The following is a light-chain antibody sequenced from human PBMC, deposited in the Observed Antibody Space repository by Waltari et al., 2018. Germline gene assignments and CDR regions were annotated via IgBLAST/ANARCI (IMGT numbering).Light chain of an antibody. CDR2: AAS. CDR3: QQYYSYPWT. V-gene: IGKV1-8*01. CDR1: QGVSSY. Sequence: AIRMTQSPSSLSASTGDSVTITCRASQGVSSYLAWSQQKPGKAPNLLIYAASTLQSGVPSRFSGSGSGTDFSLIISCLQSEDFATYYCQQYYSYPWTFGQGTKVEI. J-gene: IGKJ1*01.